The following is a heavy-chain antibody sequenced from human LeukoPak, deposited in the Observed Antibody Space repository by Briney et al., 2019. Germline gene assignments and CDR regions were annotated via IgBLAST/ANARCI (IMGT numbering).Heavy chain of an antibody. Sequence: SGPTLVKPTQTLTLTCTFSDLSLSTSGVNVGWIRQPPGKALEWLALIYWDDDKRYSPSLKSRLTITKDTSKNQVVLSLTNMDPVDTATYYCVYRRSSGGYFDFWGQGTLVTVSS. J-gene: IGHJ4*02. CDR3: VYRRSSGGYFDF. CDR2: IYWDDDK. V-gene: IGHV2-5*02. D-gene: IGHD3-22*01. CDR1: DLSLSTSGVN.